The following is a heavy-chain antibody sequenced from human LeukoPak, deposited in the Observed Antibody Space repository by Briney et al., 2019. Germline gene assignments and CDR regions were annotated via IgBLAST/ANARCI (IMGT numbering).Heavy chain of an antibody. Sequence: GESLKISCKGSGYSFTSYWISWVRQMPGKGLEWMGRIDPSDSYTNYSPPFQGHVTISADKSISTAYLQWSSPKASDTAMYYCARPKGGMTTVTTYAFDIWGQGTMVTVSS. CDR2: IDPSDSYT. CDR1: GYSFTSYW. CDR3: ARPKGGMTTVTTYAFDI. J-gene: IGHJ3*02. V-gene: IGHV5-10-1*01. D-gene: IGHD4-17*01.